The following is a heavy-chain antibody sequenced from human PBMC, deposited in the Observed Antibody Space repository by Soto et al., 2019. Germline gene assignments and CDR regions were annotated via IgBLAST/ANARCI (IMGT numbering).Heavy chain of an antibody. CDR1: GFTFSNSV. J-gene: IGHJ5*02. V-gene: IGHV3-23*01. CDR3: ARNNWCGT. Sequence: GGSLRLSCAASGFTFSNSVINWVRQAPGKGLEWVSGIINTGGTYYADSVKGRFAISRDTSKNTLSLQMNNLRAEDTAVYYCARNNWCGTWGQGTLVSISS. CDR2: IINTGGT.